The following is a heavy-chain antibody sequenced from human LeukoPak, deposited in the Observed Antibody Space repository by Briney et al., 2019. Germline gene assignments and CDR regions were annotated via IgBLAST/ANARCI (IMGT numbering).Heavy chain of an antibody. CDR3: ATAYSGYYTYYFDY. J-gene: IGHJ4*02. CDR2: ISTGGSII. V-gene: IGHV3-48*03. CDR1: GFTFSTYE. D-gene: IGHD3-22*01. Sequence: RGSLRISCAASGFTFSTYEMNWVGQAPGNGLEWGSYISTGGSIIYYADSVKGRFTISRDNAQNSLYLQMNSLRAEDTAVYYCATAYSGYYTYYFDYWGQGTLVTVSS.